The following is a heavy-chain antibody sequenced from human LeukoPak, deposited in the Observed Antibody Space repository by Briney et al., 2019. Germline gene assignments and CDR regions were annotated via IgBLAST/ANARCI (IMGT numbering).Heavy chain of an antibody. J-gene: IGHJ4*02. CDR2: IYYSGST. V-gene: IGHV4-59*12. CDR1: GGSISSYY. Sequence: SETLSLTCTVSGGSISSYYWSWIRQPPGKGLEWIGYIYYSGSTNYNPSLKSRVTISVDTSKNLFSLNLTSVTAADTAVYYCARAFLLWFGEPFDYWGQGTLVTVSS. D-gene: IGHD3-10*01. CDR3: ARAFLLWFGEPFDY.